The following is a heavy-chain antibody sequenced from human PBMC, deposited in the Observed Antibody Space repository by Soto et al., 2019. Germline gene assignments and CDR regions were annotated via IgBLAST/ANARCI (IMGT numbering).Heavy chain of an antibody. CDR2: INPSGGST. J-gene: IGHJ2*01. Sequence: ASVKVSCKASGYTFTSYYMHWVRQAPGQGLEWMGIINPSGGSTSYAQKFQGRVTMTRDTSTSTVYMELSSLRSEDTAVYYCARGGPDCSGGSCLTWYFDLWGRGTLVTVSS. D-gene: IGHD2-15*01. V-gene: IGHV1-46*03. CDR3: ARGGPDCSGGSCLTWYFDL. CDR1: GYTFTSYY.